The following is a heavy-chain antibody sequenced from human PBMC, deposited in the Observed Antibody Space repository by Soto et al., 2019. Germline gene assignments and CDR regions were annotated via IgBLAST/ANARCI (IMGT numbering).Heavy chain of an antibody. D-gene: IGHD6-13*01. CDR2: ISYDGSNK. CDR1: GFTFSSYA. CDR3: AKVSSSWYAGFFDL. J-gene: IGHJ4*02. Sequence: GGSLRLSCAASGFTFSSYAMHWVRQAPGKGLEWVAVISYDGSNKYYADSVKGRFTISRDNSKNTLYLQMNSLRAEDTAVYYCAKVSSSWYAGFFDLWGQGTLVTVSS. V-gene: IGHV3-30-3*01.